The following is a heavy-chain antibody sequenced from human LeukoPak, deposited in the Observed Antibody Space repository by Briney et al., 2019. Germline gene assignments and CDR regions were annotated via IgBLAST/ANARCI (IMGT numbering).Heavy chain of an antibody. V-gene: IGHV4-59*01. CDR1: GDSISSYY. CDR3: ARSGIYGDYRIYFDY. Sequence: SETLSLTCSGSGDSISSYYWSWIRQPPGKGLEWIGYIHYSGSTKYNPSLKSRVTISADTSKKQFSLKLSSVTAADTAVYYCARSGIYGDYRIYFDYWGQGTLVTVSS. D-gene: IGHD4-17*01. CDR2: IHYSGST. J-gene: IGHJ4*02.